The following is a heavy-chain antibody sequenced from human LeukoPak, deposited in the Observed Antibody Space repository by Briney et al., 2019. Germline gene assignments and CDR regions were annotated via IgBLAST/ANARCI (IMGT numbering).Heavy chain of an antibody. CDR1: GVTGRSKY. CDR2: IYSGGST. CDR3: ARDRHDFWSGSPYGMDV. Sequence: VGSLRRSCWASGVTGRSKYMGGVRQAPGKRLEWVSVIYSGGSTYYADSVKGRFTISRDNSKNTLYLQMNSLRAEDTAVYYCARDRHDFWSGSPYGMDVWGQGTTVTVSS. D-gene: IGHD3-3*01. J-gene: IGHJ6*02. V-gene: IGHV3-66*02.